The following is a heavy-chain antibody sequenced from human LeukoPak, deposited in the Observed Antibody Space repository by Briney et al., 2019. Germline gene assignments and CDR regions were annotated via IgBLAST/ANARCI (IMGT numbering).Heavy chain of an antibody. V-gene: IGHV3-48*01. CDR3: ARDWCSSTRCYDY. D-gene: IGHD2-2*01. CDR2: ISGSSTTI. Sequence: PGGSLRLSCAASGFTFSTYSMNWVRQAPGKELEWVSYISGSSTTIYYADSVKGRFTTSRDNAKNSLFLQMNSLRAEDTAVYYCARDWCSSTRCYDYWGQGTLVTVSS. J-gene: IGHJ4*02. CDR1: GFTFSTYS.